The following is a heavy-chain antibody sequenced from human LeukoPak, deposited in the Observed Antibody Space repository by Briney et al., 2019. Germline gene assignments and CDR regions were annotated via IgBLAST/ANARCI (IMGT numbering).Heavy chain of an antibody. CDR3: AKVAWDGYDPDY. CDR2: ISGSGGST. CDR1: GFTVSSNY. D-gene: IGHD5-12*01. J-gene: IGHJ4*02. V-gene: IGHV3-23*01. Sequence: GGSLRLSCAASGFTVSSNYMSWVRQAPGKGLEWVSAISGSGGSTYYADSVKGRFTISRDNSKNTLYLQMNSLRAEDTAVYYCAKVAWDGYDPDYWGQGTLVTVSS.